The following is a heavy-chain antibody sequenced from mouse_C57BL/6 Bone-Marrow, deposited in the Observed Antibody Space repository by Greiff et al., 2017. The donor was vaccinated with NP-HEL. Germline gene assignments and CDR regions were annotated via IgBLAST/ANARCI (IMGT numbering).Heavy chain of an antibody. V-gene: IGHV1-15*01. J-gene: IGHJ4*01. Sequence: QVQLQQSGAELVRPGASVTLSCKASGYTFTDYEMHWVKQTPVHGLEWIGAIDPETGGTAYNQKFKGKAILTADKSSSTAYMELRSLTSEDSAVYYCTREGLHYYYAMDYWGQGTSVTVSS. D-gene: IGHD2-13*01. CDR1: GYTFTDYE. CDR2: IDPETGGT. CDR3: TREGLHYYYAMDY.